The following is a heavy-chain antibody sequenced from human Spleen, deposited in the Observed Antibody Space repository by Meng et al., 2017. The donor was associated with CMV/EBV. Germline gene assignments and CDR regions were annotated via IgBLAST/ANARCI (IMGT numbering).Heavy chain of an antibody. V-gene: IGHV3-21*01. J-gene: IGHJ5*02. Sequence: GESLKISCSASGFTFSTYSMNWVRQGPGKGLEWLASISSSSSYIFYADSVKGRFTISRDNSKNTLYLQMNSLRAEDTAVYYCARDLGGKTRFDPWGQGTLVTVSS. CDR1: GFTFSTYS. CDR3: ARDLGGKTRFDP. CDR2: ISSSSSYI.